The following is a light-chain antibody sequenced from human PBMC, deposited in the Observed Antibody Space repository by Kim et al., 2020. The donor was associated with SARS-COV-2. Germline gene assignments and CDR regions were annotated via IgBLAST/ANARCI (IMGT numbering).Light chain of an antibody. CDR1: GSDVGGYRH. CDR3: SSYTSTNTLV. CDR2: DVT. Sequence: GHSIALSCTRSGSDVGGYRHGSWHQQYPGQAPKYMFYDVTERPSGVSNRFSGSKSGNTASLTISGLQAEDEADYYCSSYTSTNTLVFGGGTKLTVL. V-gene: IGLV2-14*04. J-gene: IGLJ2*01.